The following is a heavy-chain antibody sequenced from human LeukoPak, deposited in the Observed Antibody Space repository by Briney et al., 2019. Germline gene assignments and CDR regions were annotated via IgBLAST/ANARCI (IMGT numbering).Heavy chain of an antibody. CDR1: GFTFDDYA. CDR2: INENGDIA. CDR3: AKARWEPNFDY. D-gene: IGHD1-26*01. J-gene: IGHJ4*02. Sequence: GGSLRLSCAASGFTFDDYAMHWVRQGPGKSLEWVSLINENGDIAYYGDSVRGRFTVSRDNAKNSLYLQMNSLTTEDTALYYCAKARWEPNFDYWGQGALVTVSS. V-gene: IGHV3-43*02.